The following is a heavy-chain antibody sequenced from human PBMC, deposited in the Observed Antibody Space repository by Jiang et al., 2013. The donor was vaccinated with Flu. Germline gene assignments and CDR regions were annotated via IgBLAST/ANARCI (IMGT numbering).Heavy chain of an antibody. CDR2: ISASGGST. D-gene: IGHD1/OR15-1a*01. V-gene: IGHV3-23*01. CDR1: GFTLRNYA. J-gene: IGHJ4*02. CDR3: AKSISRTPTDPYYFDY. Sequence: VQLLESGGGLVQPGGSLRLSCAASGFTLRNYAMGWVRQAPGKGLQWVSTISASGGSTYYADSVKGRFPISRDNSKNTLYLQMNSLRAEDTAVYYCAKSISRTPTDPYYFDYWGQGTLVTVSS.